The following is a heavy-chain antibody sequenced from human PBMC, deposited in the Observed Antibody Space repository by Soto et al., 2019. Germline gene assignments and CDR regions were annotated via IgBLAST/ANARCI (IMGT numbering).Heavy chain of an antibody. CDR3: ARDPGGEQLTPEAFDI. CDR1: GYTFTSYY. CDR2: INPSGGST. Sequence: ASVKVSCKASGYTFTSYYMHWVRQAPGQGLEWMGIINPSGGSTSYAQKFQGRVTMTRDTSTSTVYMELSSLRSEDTAVYYCARDPGGEQLTPEAFDIWGQGTMVTVSS. J-gene: IGHJ3*02. D-gene: IGHD2-8*02. V-gene: IGHV1-46*01.